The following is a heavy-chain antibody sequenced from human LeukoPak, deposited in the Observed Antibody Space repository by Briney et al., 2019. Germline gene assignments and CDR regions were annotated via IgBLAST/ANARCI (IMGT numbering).Heavy chain of an antibody. CDR1: GNTFNSYG. D-gene: IGHD4-17*01. Sequence: ASVKVSCKASGNTFNSYGITWVRQVPGQGLEWMGWISAYSGNTKYAQMLQGRVTMTTDTSTSTAYMELGSLRSDDTAVYYRASGQTVMPPRGYYMDVWGKGTTVTVSS. J-gene: IGHJ6*03. V-gene: IGHV1-18*01. CDR3: ASGQTVMPPRGYYMDV. CDR2: ISAYSGNT.